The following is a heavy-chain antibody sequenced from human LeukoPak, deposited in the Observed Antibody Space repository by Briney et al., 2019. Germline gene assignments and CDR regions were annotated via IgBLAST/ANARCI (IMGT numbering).Heavy chain of an antibody. CDR1: GGSNSTSNSY. D-gene: IGHD1-1*01. Sequence: SETLSLTCAVSGGSNSTSNSYWGWIRRPPGKGLEWVGSIYYSGNTYYNPSLKSRVTISVDTSKNQFSLILTSVTAADTAVYYCARQTGAGLFIPPGGQGTLVTVSS. CDR3: ARQTGAGLFIPP. CDR2: IYYSGNT. V-gene: IGHV4-39*01. J-gene: IGHJ4*02.